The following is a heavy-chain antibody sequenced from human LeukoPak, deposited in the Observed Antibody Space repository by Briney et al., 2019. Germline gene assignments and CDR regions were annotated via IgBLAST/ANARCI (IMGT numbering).Heavy chain of an antibody. Sequence: ASEKVSCKASGYTFTGYYMHWVRQAPGQGLEWMGWVNPNSGGTNYAQKFQGRVTMTRDTSISTAYMELSRLRSNDTAGYYCASAVGNDSFYFLGQGTIVTLPS. CDR1: GYTFTGYY. CDR3: ASAVGNDSFYF. CDR2: VNPNSGGT. V-gene: IGHV1-2*02. D-gene: IGHD1-26*01. J-gene: IGHJ3*01.